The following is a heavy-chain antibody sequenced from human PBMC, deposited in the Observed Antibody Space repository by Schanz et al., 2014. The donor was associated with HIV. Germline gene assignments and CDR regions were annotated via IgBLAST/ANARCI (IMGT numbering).Heavy chain of an antibody. Sequence: VQLVESGGGVVQPGRSLRLSCTASGFTFNIYGMNWVRQAPGKGLEGVAVIWCDGSKKYYADSVKGRLTISRDNSKNTLYLLMNSLRAEDTAVYYCARDGGYGDSLDYWGQGTLVTVSS. CDR1: GFTFNIYG. J-gene: IGHJ4*02. D-gene: IGHD4-17*01. CDR2: IWCDGSKK. CDR3: ARDGGYGDSLDY. V-gene: IGHV3-33*01.